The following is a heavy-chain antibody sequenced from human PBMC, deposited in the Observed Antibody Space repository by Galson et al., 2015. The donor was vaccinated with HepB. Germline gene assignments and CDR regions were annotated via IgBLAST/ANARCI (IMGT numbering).Heavy chain of an antibody. J-gene: IGHJ4*02. D-gene: IGHD1-26*01. CDR3: ARDEPSGSYRFDS. CDR2: IRQAGSEK. V-gene: IGHV3-7*01. Sequence: SLRLSCAASGFTFSSYWMSWVRQAPGKGLEWVANIRQAGSEKYYVDSVKGRFTISRDNAKNSLYLQMNSLRAEDTAVYYCARDEPSGSYRFDSWGQGALVTVSS. CDR1: GFTFSSYW.